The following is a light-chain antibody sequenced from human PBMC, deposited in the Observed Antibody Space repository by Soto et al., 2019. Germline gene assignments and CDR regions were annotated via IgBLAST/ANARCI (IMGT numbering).Light chain of an antibody. J-gene: IGKJ1*01. CDR1: QSISSW. Sequence: DIQMTQSPSTLSASVGDRVTITCRASQSISSWLAWYQQKPGKAPKLLIYDASSLESGVPSRFSGSGSGTEFTLTISSLQPDDFPTYYCQQYNSYLTFGQGTKVDI. V-gene: IGKV1-5*01. CDR2: DAS. CDR3: QQYNSYLT.